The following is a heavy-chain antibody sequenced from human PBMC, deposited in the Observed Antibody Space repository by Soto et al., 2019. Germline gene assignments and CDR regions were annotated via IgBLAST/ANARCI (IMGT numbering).Heavy chain of an antibody. V-gene: IGHV4-4*02. J-gene: IGHJ6*02. Sequence: PSETLSLTCAVSGGSISSSNWWSWVRQPPGKGLEWIGEIYHSGSTNYNPSLKSRVTISVDKSKNQFSLKLSSVTAADTAVYYCARMDIVLVPAAIKDYYYYGMDVWGQGTTVTVS. CDR3: ARMDIVLVPAAIKDYYYYGMDV. CDR2: IYHSGST. D-gene: IGHD2-2*03. CDR1: GGSISSSNW.